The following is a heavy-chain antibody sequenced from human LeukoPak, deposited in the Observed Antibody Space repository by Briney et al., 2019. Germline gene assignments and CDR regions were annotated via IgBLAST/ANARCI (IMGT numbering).Heavy chain of an antibody. J-gene: IGHJ2*01. V-gene: IGHV4-59*01. D-gene: IGHD3-16*01. CDR2: IYYSGTT. Sequence: SETLSLTCTVSGGSISSYSWSWIRQPPGKGLEWIGHIYYSGTTNYNPSLKSRVTISMDTSKNQFSLRLSSATAADTAVYYCARVLGSSAHYWYFDIWGRGTLVTVS. CDR3: ARVLGSSAHYWYFDI. CDR1: GGSISSYS.